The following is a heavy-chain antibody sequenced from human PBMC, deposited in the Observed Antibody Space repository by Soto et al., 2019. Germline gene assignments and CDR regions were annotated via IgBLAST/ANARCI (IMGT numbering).Heavy chain of an antibody. J-gene: IGHJ5*01. D-gene: IGHD3-22*01. Sequence: GESLKISCQGSGYIFTKHWIAWVRQKPGKGLEWIGIIDPVDSDDRYSPSFEGQVTISVDKSNNTAFLRWDKLKTSDTATYFCARRALDPSGHYCPYNWFDSWGQGIQVTVSS. CDR3: ARRALDPSGHYCPYNWFDS. CDR1: GYIFTKHW. CDR2: IDPVDSDD. V-gene: IGHV5-51*01.